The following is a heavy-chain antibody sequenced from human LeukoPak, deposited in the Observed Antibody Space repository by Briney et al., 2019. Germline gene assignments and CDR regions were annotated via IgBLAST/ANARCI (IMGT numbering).Heavy chain of an antibody. J-gene: IGHJ6*03. CDR2: INHSGST. V-gene: IGHV4-34*01. CDR1: GGSFSGYY. CDR3: ARVPNYDFWSGYRPTYYYMDV. D-gene: IGHD3-3*01. Sequence: PSETLSLTCAVYGGSFSGYYWSWIRQPPGKGLEWIGEINHSGSTNYNPSLTSRGTISVDTSKNQFSLKLSSVTAADTAVYYCARVPNYDFWSGYRPTYYYMDVWGKGTTVTVSS.